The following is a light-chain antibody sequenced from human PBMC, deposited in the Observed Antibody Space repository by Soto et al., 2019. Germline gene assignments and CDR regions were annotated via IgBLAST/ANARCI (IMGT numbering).Light chain of an antibody. J-gene: IGLJ1*01. CDR1: SSDVGSYNL. CDR2: EVS. V-gene: IGLV2-23*02. Sequence: QSVLTQPASVSGSPGQSITISCTGTSSDVGSYNLVSWYQQHPGKAPKLMIYEVSKRPSGVSNRFSGSKSGNTASLTISGLQAEDEADYFSCSYAGSSTPFVFGTGTKVPVL. CDR3: CSYAGSSTPFV.